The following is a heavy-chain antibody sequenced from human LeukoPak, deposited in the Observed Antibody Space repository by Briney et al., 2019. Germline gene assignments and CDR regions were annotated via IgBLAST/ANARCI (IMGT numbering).Heavy chain of an antibody. CDR3: AREANNMCAFDI. J-gene: IGHJ3*02. Sequence: PGGSQTLSCAPSGFTFSSYDIHWVRQARGKGLEWVSYISTSGGTIYYADSVKGRFTISRDDAKNALYVQMNSLRAEDTAVYYCAREANNMCAFDIRGHGTVVTVSS. CDR1: GFTFSSYD. D-gene: IGHD2/OR15-2a*01. V-gene: IGHV3-48*03. CDR2: ISTSGGTI.